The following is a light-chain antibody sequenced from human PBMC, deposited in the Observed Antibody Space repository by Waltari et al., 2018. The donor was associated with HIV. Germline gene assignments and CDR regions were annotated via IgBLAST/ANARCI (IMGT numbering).Light chain of an antibody. CDR2: DDN. CDR1: SSDLGYFNS. Sequence: QSALTQPPSASGSPGQPVTVSCPGTSSDLGYFNSVHWYQQHPGKAPKLLIYDDNKRPSGVPDRFSASKSGATASLTVSGLLAEDEADYYCAAYAGNNIVIFGGGTKVTV. J-gene: IGLJ2*01. CDR3: AAYAGNNIVI. V-gene: IGLV2-8*01.